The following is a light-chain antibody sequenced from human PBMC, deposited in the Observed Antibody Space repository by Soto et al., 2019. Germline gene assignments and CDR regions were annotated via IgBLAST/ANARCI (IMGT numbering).Light chain of an antibody. V-gene: IGLV2-14*01. Sequence: QSALTQPASVSGSPGQSITISCIGTSSDVGGSNSVSWYQQYPGKAPKLMIYEVSNRPSGVSDRFSGSKSGNTASLTISGLQAEDEADYYCTSYTSSSTLVFGGGTKLTVL. CDR3: TSYTSSSTLV. CDR1: SSDVGGSNS. J-gene: IGLJ3*02. CDR2: EVS.